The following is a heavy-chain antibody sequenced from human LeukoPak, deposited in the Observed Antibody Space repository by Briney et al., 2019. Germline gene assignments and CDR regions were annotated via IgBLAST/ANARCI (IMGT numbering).Heavy chain of an antibody. CDR1: GFTFRNYA. D-gene: IGHD4-17*01. CDR3: AKDRTVTTVNYFDS. V-gene: IGHV3-23*01. J-gene: IGHJ4*02. CDR2: ISGSGGST. Sequence: GGSLRLSCAASGFTFRNYAMSWVRQAPGKGLEWVSAISGSGGSTYYADSVKGRFTVSRDNSKNSLYLHMNSLTTEDTALYYCAKDRTVTTVNYFDSWGQGTLVTVSS.